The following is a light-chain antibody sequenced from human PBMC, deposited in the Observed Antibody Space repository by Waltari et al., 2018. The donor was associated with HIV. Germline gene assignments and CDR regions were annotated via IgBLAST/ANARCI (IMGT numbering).Light chain of an antibody. CDR1: SSNIVNSY. CDR2: DIN. V-gene: IGLV1-51*01. J-gene: IGLJ3*02. Sequence: QFVLTQAPSVSAAPGQYVTIPCSGSSSNIVNSYVSWYQHFPGTAPKLLIYDINKRPSGIPDRFSGSKSGTSATLAIAGLQTGDEADYYCGTWDSSLSVGLFGGGTKVTVL. CDR3: GTWDSSLSVGL.